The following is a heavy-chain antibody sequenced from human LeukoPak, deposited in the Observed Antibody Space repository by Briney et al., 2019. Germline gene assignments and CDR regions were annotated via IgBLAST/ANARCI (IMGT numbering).Heavy chain of an antibody. Sequence: SGTLSLTCTVSGGSISSYHWNWIRQPPGKGLEWIGNIFYSGGTNYNPSLKSRVTISVDTSKKQISLKLSSVTAADTAVYYCAGRTDSPNSFDCWGQGTLVTVSS. CDR2: IFYSGGT. V-gene: IGHV4-59*08. J-gene: IGHJ4*02. CDR1: GGSISSYH. D-gene: IGHD1-1*01. CDR3: AGRTDSPNSFDC.